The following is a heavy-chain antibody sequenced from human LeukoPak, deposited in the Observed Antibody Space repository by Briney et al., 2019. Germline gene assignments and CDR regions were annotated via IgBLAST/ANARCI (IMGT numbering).Heavy chain of an antibody. D-gene: IGHD3/OR15-3a*01. CDR3: ARVHLPANYDFWYFDL. CDR1: GFTFANYG. CDR2: TSAKNANT. J-gene: IGHJ2*01. V-gene: IGHV1-18*04. Sequence: ASVKVSCKASGFTFANYGITWVRQAPGQGLELMGWTSAKNANTNYARKFWGRLSMTTDTSTDTIYMELRSLTSDATAVYYCARVHLPANYDFWYFDLWGRGSLVTVSS.